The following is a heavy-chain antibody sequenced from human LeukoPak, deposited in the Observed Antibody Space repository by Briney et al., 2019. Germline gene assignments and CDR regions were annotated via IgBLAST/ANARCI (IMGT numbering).Heavy chain of an antibody. V-gene: IGHV1-69*13. CDR3: ARGRRPYYGSGSCFDY. CDR2: IIPIFGTA. D-gene: IGHD3-10*01. CDR1: GGTFSSYA. Sequence: GASVTVSCKASGGTFSSYAISWVRQAPGQGLEWMGGIIPIFGTANYAQKFQGRVTITADESTSTAYMELSSLRSEDTAVYYCARGRRPYYGSGSCFDYWGQGTLVTVSS. J-gene: IGHJ4*02.